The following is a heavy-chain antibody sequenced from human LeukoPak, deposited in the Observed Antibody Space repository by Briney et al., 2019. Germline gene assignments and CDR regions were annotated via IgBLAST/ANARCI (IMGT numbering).Heavy chain of an antibody. Sequence: RGESLKISCKGSGYSFTNYWIAWVRQMPGKGLEWMGIIYPDDSDTGYSPSFQGQVTISADKSISTAYLQWSSLKASDTAMYYCARIWLRAFDIWGQGTMVTVSS. D-gene: IGHD3-16*01. CDR3: ARIWLRAFDI. CDR1: GYSFTNYW. J-gene: IGHJ3*02. CDR2: IYPDDSDT. V-gene: IGHV5-51*01.